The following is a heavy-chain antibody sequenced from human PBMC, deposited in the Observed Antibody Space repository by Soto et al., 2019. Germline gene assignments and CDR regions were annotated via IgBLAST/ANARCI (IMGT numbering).Heavy chain of an antibody. J-gene: IGHJ6*02. Sequence: QVQLVESGGGVVQPGRSLRLSCAASGFTFSSYGMHWVRQAPGKGLEWVAVIWYDGSNKYYADSVKGRFTISRDNSKNTLYLQMNSLRAEDTAVYYCARDGSRDIVVVPAAPXAVEIGMDVWGQGTTVTVSS. CDR1: GFTFSSYG. V-gene: IGHV3-33*01. CDR2: IWYDGSNK. D-gene: IGHD2-2*01. CDR3: ARDGSRDIVVVPAAPXAVEIGMDV.